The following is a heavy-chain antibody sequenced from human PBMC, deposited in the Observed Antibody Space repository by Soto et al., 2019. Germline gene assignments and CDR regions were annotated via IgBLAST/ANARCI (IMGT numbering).Heavy chain of an antibody. J-gene: IGHJ6*02. V-gene: IGHV4-34*01. CDR2: INHSGST. CDR3: ARISSVDPYGYVNGGLDV. D-gene: IGHD5-18*01. CDR1: GWSFSGYY. Sequence: TASKTLSLTCAVYGWSFSGYYWSWIRQPPGKGLEWIGEINHSGSTNYNPYLKSRVTISVDTSKNKLSLSLRSVTAADTAVYFCARISSVDPYGYVNGGLDVWGQGTTVTVSS.